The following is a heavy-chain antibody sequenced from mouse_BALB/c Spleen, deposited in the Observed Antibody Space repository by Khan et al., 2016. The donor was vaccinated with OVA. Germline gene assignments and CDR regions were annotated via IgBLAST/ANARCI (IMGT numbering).Heavy chain of an antibody. D-gene: IGHD2-14*01. CDR2: INPSNGYT. CDR3: VRDGAYHRNDGWFAY. CDR1: GYTFTSYT. V-gene: IGHV1-4*01. J-gene: IGHJ3*01. Sequence: QVQLQQSGAELARPGASVKMSCKVSGYTFTSYTIHWIKLRPGQGLEWIGYINPSNGYTNYNQKFKDKATLTADKSSTTAYMELSSLTSDDSALYNCVRDGAYHRNDGWFAYWGQGTLVTVSA.